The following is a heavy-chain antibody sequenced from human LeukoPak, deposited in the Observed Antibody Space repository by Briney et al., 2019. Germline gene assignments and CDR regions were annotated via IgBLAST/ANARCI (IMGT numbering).Heavy chain of an antibody. CDR3: ARTPSGYDYIWGSYRTYYFDY. Sequence: PGGSLRLSCAASGFTFSSYSVNWVRQAPGKGLEWVSSISSSSSYIYYTDSVKGRFTISRDNAKNSLYLQMNSLRAEDTAVYYCARTPSGYDYIWGSYRTYYFDYWGQGTLVTVSS. CDR1: GFTFSSYS. J-gene: IGHJ4*02. CDR2: ISSSSSYI. V-gene: IGHV3-21*01. D-gene: IGHD3-16*02.